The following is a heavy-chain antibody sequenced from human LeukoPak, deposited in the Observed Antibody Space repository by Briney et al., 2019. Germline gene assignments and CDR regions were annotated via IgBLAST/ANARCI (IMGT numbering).Heavy chain of an antibody. J-gene: IGHJ6*03. CDR1: GGSFSGYY. D-gene: IGHD3-9*01. CDR3: ARRRLVMPYYYYYYMDV. Sequence: SETLSLTCAVYGGSFSGYYWSWIRQPPGKGLEWIGEINHSGSTNYNPSLKSRVTISVDTPKNQFSLKLSSVTAADTAVYYCARRRLVMPYYYYYYMDVWGKGTTVTISS. V-gene: IGHV4-34*01. CDR2: INHSGST.